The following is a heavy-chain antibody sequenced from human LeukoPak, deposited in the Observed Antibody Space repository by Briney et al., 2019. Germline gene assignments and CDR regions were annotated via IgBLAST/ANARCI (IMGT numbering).Heavy chain of an antibody. CDR3: AREDDILTGSLDY. V-gene: IGHV3-33*01. CDR2: IWYDGSNK. J-gene: IGHJ4*02. CDR1: GFTFSSYG. Sequence: PGRSLRLSCAASGFTFSSYGMHWVRQAPGKGLEWVAVIWYDGSNKYYADSVKGRFTISRDNSKNTLYLQMNSLKAEDTAVYYCAREDDILTGSLDYWGQGTLVTVSS. D-gene: IGHD3-9*01.